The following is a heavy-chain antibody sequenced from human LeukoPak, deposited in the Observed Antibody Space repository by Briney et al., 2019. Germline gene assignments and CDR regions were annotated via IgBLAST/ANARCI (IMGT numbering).Heavy chain of an antibody. CDR1: GFTVSSNS. CDR2: ISSSSSYI. Sequence: GGSLRLSCTVSGFTVSSNSMSWVRQAPGKGLEWVSSISSSSSYIYYADSVKGRFTISRDNAKNSLYLQMNSLRAEDTAVYYCARRGTAFDIWGQGTMVTVSS. CDR3: ARRGTAFDI. V-gene: IGHV3-21*04. J-gene: IGHJ3*02.